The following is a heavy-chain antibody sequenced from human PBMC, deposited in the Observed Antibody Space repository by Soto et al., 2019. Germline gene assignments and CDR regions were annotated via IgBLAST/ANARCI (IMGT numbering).Heavy chain of an antibody. V-gene: IGHV3-48*02. CDR3: AREDRAMWGF. J-gene: IGHJ4*02. D-gene: IGHD1-26*01. CDR1: GFTFSTYS. CDR2: ISDRSSTI. Sequence: EVQLVASGGGLVQPGGSMSGSCAASGFTFSTYSMNCVRQAPGKGLEWVSYISDRSSTIYYADSVKGRFTISRDNAKNSLDLQIDSLRDEDTAGYYCAREDRAMWGFWVQGTLVTVSS.